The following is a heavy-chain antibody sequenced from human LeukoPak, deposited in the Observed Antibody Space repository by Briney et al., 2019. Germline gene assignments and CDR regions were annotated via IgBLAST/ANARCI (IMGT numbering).Heavy chain of an antibody. V-gene: IGHV3-48*01. D-gene: IGHD5-18*01. CDR3: ARGAYSYPLNAFDI. Sequence: PGGSLRLSCAASGLTFSSYNMNWVRQAPGKGLEWISFISSSSSTIYYADSVRGRFTSSRDNAKNSLYLQMSSLRAEDTAVYYCARGAYSYPLNAFDIWGQGTMVIVSS. J-gene: IGHJ3*02. CDR2: ISSSSSTI. CDR1: GLTFSSYN.